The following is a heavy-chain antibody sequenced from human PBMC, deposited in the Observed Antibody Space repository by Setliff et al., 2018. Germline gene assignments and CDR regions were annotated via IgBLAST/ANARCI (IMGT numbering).Heavy chain of an antibody. D-gene: IGHD5-12*01. V-gene: IGHV4-30-4*08. CDR2: IYYSGST. Sequence: SETLSLTCTVSGGSISSGDYYWSWIRQPPGKGLEWIGYIYYSGSTYYNPSLKSRVTISVDTSKNQFSLKLSSVTAADTAVYYRARAGRDGYNFPYYFDYWGQGTLVTVSS. J-gene: IGHJ4*02. CDR3: ARAGRDGYNFPYYFDY. CDR1: GGSISSGDYY.